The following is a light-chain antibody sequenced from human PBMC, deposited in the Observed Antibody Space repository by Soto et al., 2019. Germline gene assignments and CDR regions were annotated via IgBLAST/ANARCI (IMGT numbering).Light chain of an antibody. CDR2: RVS. J-gene: IGKJ1*01. CDR3: MQGTHWPRT. Sequence: DVVMTQSPLSLPVTLGQPASISCRSSESLVHSDGNTYLNWFQQRPGQSPRRLIYRVSNRDSGAPVRFSGSGSGTDFTLKISRVEAEDVGVYYCMQGTHWPRTFGQGTKVEIK. V-gene: IGKV2-30*02. CDR1: ESLVHSDGNTY.